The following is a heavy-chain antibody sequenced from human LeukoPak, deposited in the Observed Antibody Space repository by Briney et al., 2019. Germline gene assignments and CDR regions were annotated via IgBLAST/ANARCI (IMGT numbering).Heavy chain of an antibody. CDR2: INSDGRST. J-gene: IGHJ4*02. Sequence: GGSLRLSCAASGFTFSNYWMQGVRQAPGKWLVWVSRINSDGRSTSYADSVKGRFTIPRDNAKNTLYLQMNSLRAEDTAVYYCARGYYDSSGYYLIDYWGQGTLVTVSS. D-gene: IGHD3-22*01. V-gene: IGHV3-74*01. CDR3: ARGYYDSSGYYLIDY. CDR1: GFTFSNYW.